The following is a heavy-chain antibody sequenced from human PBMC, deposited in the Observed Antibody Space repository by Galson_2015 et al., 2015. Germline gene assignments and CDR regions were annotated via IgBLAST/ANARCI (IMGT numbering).Heavy chain of an antibody. J-gene: IGHJ4*02. D-gene: IGHD4-17*01. V-gene: IGHV3-53*01. CDR2: IYSDGRS. CDR3: ARAPLRDYGDYLDY. CDR1: GFTVATHC. Sequence: SLRLSCAASGFTVATHCMSWVRQAPGKGLEWVSVIYSDGRSFYGDSVTGRFAISRDSSKNALYLQMNSLRAEDTAVYYCARAPLRDYGDYLDYWGQGALVTVSS.